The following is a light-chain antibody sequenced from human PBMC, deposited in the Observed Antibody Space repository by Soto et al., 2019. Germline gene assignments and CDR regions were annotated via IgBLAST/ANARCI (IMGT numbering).Light chain of an antibody. CDR2: EVR. J-gene: IGLJ3*02. CDR1: NRDVGGYNL. CDR3: SSYTAASTLV. Sequence: QSALTQPASVSGSPGQSITIACTGTNRDVGGYNLVSWYQQRPGEAPKLIISEVRNRPSGISYRFTGSKSGNTASLTISGLQAEDEADYYCSSYTAASTLVFGAGTKLTVL. V-gene: IGLV2-14*01.